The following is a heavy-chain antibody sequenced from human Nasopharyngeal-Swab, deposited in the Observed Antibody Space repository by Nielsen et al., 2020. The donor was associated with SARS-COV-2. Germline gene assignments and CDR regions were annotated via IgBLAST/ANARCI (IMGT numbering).Heavy chain of an antibody. V-gene: IGHV1-3*01. J-gene: IGHJ5*02. CDR3: ARALSAAGPGWWFDP. CDR1: GYTFTSYA. CDR2: INAGNGNT. D-gene: IGHD6-13*01. Sequence: ASVKVSCKASGYTFTSYAMHWVRQAPGQRLEWMGWINAGNGNTKYSQKFQGRVTITRDTSASTAYMELSSLRSEDTAVYYCARALSAAGPGWWFDPWGQGTLVTVSS.